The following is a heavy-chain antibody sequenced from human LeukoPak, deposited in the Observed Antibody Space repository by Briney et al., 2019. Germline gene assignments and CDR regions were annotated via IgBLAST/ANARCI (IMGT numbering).Heavy chain of an antibody. V-gene: IGHV3-66*01. CDR2: IYTGGDT. CDR3: ARDPETTTDLGLDV. CDR1: GFAVSSSY. Sequence: PGGSLRLSCAASGFAVSSSYMTWVRQPPGKGLQWLSFIYTGGDTYYADSVKGRFTISRDDSKNTVYLQMNSLRAEDTAVYYCARDPETTTDLGLDVWGQGTTVTVS. J-gene: IGHJ6*02. D-gene: IGHD4-17*01.